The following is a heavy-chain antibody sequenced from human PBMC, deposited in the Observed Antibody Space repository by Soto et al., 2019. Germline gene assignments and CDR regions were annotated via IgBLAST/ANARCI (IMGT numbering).Heavy chain of an antibody. J-gene: IGHJ4*02. Sequence: QVQLVESGGGLVKPGGSLRLSCAASGFTFSDYYMSWIRQAPGKGLEWVSYISSSSSYTNYADSVKGRFTISRDNANNSLYLQMNSLRAEDTAVYYCARVHSIVVAAATPRYYLDNWCQGTLVTVAS. V-gene: IGHV3-11*06. CDR2: ISSSSSYT. D-gene: IGHD2-2*01. CDR3: ARVHSIVVAAATPRYYLDN. CDR1: GFTFSDYY.